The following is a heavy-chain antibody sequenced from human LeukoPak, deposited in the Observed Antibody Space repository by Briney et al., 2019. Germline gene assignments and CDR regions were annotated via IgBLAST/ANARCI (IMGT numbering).Heavy chain of an antibody. CDR3: ARGYCSSTSCYDEYYYYGMDV. CDR1: GYTFTGYY. CDR2: INPNSGGT. D-gene: IGHD2-2*01. Sequence: ASVKVSCKASGYTFTGYYMHWVRQAPGQGLEWMGWINPNSGGTNYAQKFQGWVTMTRDTSISTAYMELSRLRSDDTAVYYCARGYCSSTSCYDEYYYYGMDVWGQGTTVTVSS. V-gene: IGHV1-2*04. J-gene: IGHJ6*02.